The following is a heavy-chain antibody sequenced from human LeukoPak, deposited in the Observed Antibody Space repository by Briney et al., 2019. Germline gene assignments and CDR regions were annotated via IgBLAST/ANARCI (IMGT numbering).Heavy chain of an antibody. D-gene: IGHD2-15*01. CDR3: AKDEGGSYSNYYYYYGMDV. V-gene: IGHV3-74*03. J-gene: IGHJ6*02. CDR1: GFTFASYW. CDR2: INLDGSDA. Sequence: GGSLRLSCAASGFTFASYWMHWVRQAPGKGLVWVSRINLDGSDATYADSVKGRFTISRDNAKNTVSLQMNSLSAEDTAVYYCAKDEGGSYSNYYYYYGMDVWGQGTTVTVS.